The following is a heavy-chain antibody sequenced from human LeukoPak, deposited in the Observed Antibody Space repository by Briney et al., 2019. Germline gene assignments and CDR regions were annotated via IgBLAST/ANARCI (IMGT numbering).Heavy chain of an antibody. Sequence: PSETLSLTCTVSGGSISSYYWSWIRQPPGKGLEWIGYIYYRGTTDSNPSLKSRVTISVDTSKNQFSLKLSSVTAADTAVYYCARTYCSGGSCHFDYWGQGTLVTVSS. CDR2: IYYRGTT. D-gene: IGHD2-15*01. V-gene: IGHV4-59*08. CDR3: ARTYCSGGSCHFDY. CDR1: GGSISSYY. J-gene: IGHJ4*02.